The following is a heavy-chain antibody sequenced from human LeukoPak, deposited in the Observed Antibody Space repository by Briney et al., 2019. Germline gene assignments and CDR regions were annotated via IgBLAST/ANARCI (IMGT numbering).Heavy chain of an antibody. CDR2: INPNSGGT. Sequence: ASVKVSCKAPGYTFTGYYMHWVRQAPGQGLEWMGWINPNSGGTNYAQKFQGRVTMTRDTSISTAYMELSRLRSDDTAVYYCARDPGYSSGWPTGEIDYWGQGTLVTVSS. CDR3: ARDPGYSSGWPTGEIDY. V-gene: IGHV1-2*02. D-gene: IGHD6-19*01. CDR1: GYTFTGYY. J-gene: IGHJ4*02.